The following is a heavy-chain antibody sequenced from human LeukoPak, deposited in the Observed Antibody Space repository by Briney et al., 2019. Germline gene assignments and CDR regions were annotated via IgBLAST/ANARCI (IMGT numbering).Heavy chain of an antibody. V-gene: IGHV1-45*02. CDR3: ASTNDYGDYGDAFDI. J-gene: IGHJ3*02. D-gene: IGHD4-17*01. CDR2: ITPFNGNT. CDR1: GYTFTYRY. Sequence: GASVKVSCKASGYTFTYRYLHWVRQAPGQALEWMGWITPFNGNTNYAQKFQDRVTITRDRSMSTAYMELSSLRSEDTAMYYCASTNDYGDYGDAFDIWGQGTMVTVSS.